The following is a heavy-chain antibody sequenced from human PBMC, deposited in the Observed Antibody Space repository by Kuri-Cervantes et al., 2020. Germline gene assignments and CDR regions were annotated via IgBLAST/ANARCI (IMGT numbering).Heavy chain of an antibody. CDR2: INRSGST. J-gene: IGHJ6*03. V-gene: IGHV4-34*01. CDR1: GGSFSTYY. Sequence: SETLSLTCAVYGGSFSTYYWSWIRQPPGKGLEWIGEINRSGSTNYNPSLKSRVTISVDRSKNQFSLKLSSVTAADRAMYYCARGVGYYYYYYMDVWGKGTTVTVSS. CDR3: ARGVGYYYYYYMDV.